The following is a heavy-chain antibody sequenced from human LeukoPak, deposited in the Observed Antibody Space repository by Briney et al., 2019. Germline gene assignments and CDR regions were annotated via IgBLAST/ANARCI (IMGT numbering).Heavy chain of an antibody. V-gene: IGHV1-69*02. D-gene: IGHD1-20*01. J-gene: IGHJ5*02. CDR3: ARGRITGTNWFDP. CDR2: IIPILGIA. CDR1: GGTFSSYT. Sequence: GASVKVSCKASGGTFSSYTISWVRQAPGQGLEWMGRIIPILGIANYAQKFQGRVTITADKSTSTAYMELSSLRSEDTAVYYCARGRITGTNWFDPWGQGTLVTVSS.